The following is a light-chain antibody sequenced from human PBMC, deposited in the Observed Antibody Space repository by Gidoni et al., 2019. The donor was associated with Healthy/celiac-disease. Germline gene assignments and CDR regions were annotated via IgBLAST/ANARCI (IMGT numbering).Light chain of an antibody. CDR3: SSYTSSSLGV. CDR1: SSDVGDYNY. J-gene: IGLJ3*02. CDR2: AVS. V-gene: IGLV2-14*01. Sequence: QSALTQPASVSGSPGQSITISCTGTSSDVGDYNYVSWYQQHPGKAPKLMIYAVSNRPSGVSNRFSGSKSGNTASLTISGLQAEDEADYYCSSYTSSSLGVFGGGTKLTVL.